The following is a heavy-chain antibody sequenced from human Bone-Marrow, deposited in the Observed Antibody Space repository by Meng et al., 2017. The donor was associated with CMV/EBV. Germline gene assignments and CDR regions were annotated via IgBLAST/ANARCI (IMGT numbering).Heavy chain of an antibody. Sequence: GSLKISCAASGFTFSSYGMHWVRQAPGKGLEWVAFIRYDGSKKYYADSVKGRFTISRDNSKHTLYLQLNRLRAEDTAVYYCARGGTRYCSSTSCYTSWYFDLWGRGTLVTVSS. CDR1: GFTFSSYG. CDR2: IRYDGSKK. D-gene: IGHD2-2*02. V-gene: IGHV3-30*02. CDR3: ARGGTRYCSSTSCYTSWYFDL. J-gene: IGHJ2*01.